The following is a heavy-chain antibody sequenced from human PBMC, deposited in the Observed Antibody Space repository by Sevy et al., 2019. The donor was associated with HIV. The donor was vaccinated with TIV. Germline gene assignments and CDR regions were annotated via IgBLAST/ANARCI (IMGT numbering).Heavy chain of an antibody. CDR2: VYSDLRT. CDR1: GFTVSNNF. CDR3: ARVIDGYHREFNYFYYYMDV. Sequence: GGSLRLSCAVSGFTVSNNFLNWVRQSPGKGLEWVSTVYSDLRTFYADSVKCRFTVSRDDPKNALYLQMNSLRAEDTAVYYCARVIDGYHREFNYFYYYMDVWGKGTTVTVSS. D-gene: IGHD5-12*01. J-gene: IGHJ6*03. V-gene: IGHV3-53*01.